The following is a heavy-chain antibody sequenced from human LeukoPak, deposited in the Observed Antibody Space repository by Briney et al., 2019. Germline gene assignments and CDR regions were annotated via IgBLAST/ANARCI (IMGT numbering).Heavy chain of an antibody. CDR1: GFTFINAW. V-gene: IGHV3-15*01. CDR2: IKSNTDGGTA. J-gene: IGHJ4*02. D-gene: IGHD3-10*01. Sequence: GGSLRLSCAASGFTFINAWMSWVRQAPGEGLEWVGRIKSNTDGGTADHGTPVKGRFIISRDDSKNTLYLQMNSLKTEDTAVYFCSTVGPSGSHYPLDSWGQGTLVTVSS. CDR3: STVGPSGSHYPLDS.